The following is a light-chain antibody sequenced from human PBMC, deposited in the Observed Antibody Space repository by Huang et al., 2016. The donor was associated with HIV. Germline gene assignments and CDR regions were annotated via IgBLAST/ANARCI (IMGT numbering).Light chain of an antibody. J-gene: IGKJ1*01. Sequence: DILMTQSPATLSVALGERATLYCRATETITSNLAWYQQKPGQHPRLPIYDTATRATGIPAMFDGGGCGTDFTLTISSLQSEDSAIYYCQQYNNWPRTFGQGTKVEI. CDR3: QQYNNWPRT. V-gene: IGKV3-15*01. CDR2: DTA. CDR1: ETITSN.